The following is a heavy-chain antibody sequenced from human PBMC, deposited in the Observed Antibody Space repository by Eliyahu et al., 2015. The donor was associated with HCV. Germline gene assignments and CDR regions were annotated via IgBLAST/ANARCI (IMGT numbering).Heavy chain of an antibody. D-gene: IGHD6-6*01. V-gene: IGHV1-2*02. CDR3: ATEDVHGAFDI. J-gene: IGHJ3*02. CDR2: INPNSGGT. CDR1: GYTFTGYY. Sequence: QVQLVQSGAEVKKPGASVKVSXKASGYTFTGYYXHWVRQAPGQGLEWMGWINPNSGGTNYXQKFQGRVTMTRDTSISTAYMELSRLRSDDTAVYYCATEDVHGAFDIWGQGTMVTVSS.